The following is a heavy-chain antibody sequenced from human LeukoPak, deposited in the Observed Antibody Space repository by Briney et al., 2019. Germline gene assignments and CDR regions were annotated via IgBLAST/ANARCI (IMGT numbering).Heavy chain of an antibody. Sequence: ASVKVSCKASGYTFTSYDINWVRQATGQGLEWMGWMNPNSGNTNYAQKLQGRVTMTTDTSTSTAYMELRSLRSDDTAVYYCARDGSWGYFDYWGQGTLVTVSS. CDR1: GYTFTSYD. D-gene: IGHD6-13*01. V-gene: IGHV1-18*01. CDR2: MNPNSGNT. CDR3: ARDGSWGYFDY. J-gene: IGHJ4*02.